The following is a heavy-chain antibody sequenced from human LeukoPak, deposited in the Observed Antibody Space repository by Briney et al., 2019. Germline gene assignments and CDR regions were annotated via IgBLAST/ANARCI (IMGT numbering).Heavy chain of an antibody. CDR1: GFTFSSYA. J-gene: IGHJ2*01. CDR3: AKDQNRDGDYPPDWYFDL. CDR2: ISGSGGST. V-gene: IGHV3-23*01. D-gene: IGHD4-17*01. Sequence: GGSLRLSCAASGFTFSSYAMSWVRQAPGKGLEWVSAISGSGGSTYYADSVKGRFTISRDNPKNTLYLQMNSLRAEDTAVYYCAKDQNRDGDYPPDWYFDLWGRGTLVTVSS.